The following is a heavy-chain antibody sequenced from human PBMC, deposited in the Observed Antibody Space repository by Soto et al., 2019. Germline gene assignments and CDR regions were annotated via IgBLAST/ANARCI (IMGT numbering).Heavy chain of an antibody. Sequence: EVQLLESGGGLVQPGGSLRLSCDGSGFTFPNYGMTWVRQAPGQGLEWVSSVSGDGFTAYYADTVKGRFTISRDNSKNTVYVQMNSLRAEDTAVYYCAKEASVPSFGEFWFFDLWGRCTPVTVSS. J-gene: IGHJ2*01. CDR3: AKEASVPSFGEFWFFDL. V-gene: IGHV3-23*01. CDR2: VSGDGFTA. D-gene: IGHD3-10*01. CDR1: GFTFPNYG.